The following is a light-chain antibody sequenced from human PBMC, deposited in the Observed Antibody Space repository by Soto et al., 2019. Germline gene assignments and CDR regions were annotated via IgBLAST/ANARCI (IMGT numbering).Light chain of an antibody. CDR2: GAS. Sequence: EIVMTQSPATLSVSPGERATLSFSASQSVSSNLAWYQQKPGQAPRLLIYGASTRATGIPARFSGSGSGTEFTLTISSLQSEDFAVYYCQQYNNWPPEITFGQGTRLEIK. CDR1: QSVSSN. V-gene: IGKV3-15*01. CDR3: QQYNNWPPEIT. J-gene: IGKJ5*01.